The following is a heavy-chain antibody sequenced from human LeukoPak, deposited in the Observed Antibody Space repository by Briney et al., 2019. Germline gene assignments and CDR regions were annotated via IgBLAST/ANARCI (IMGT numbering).Heavy chain of an antibody. J-gene: IGHJ6*02. CDR1: GFTFSSYA. CDR3: AKVPYSDYGSGRPPFMDV. V-gene: IGHV3-23*01. Sequence: QPGGSLRLSCAASGFTFSSYAMSWVRQAPGKGLEWVSTISDSGGSTYYADSVKGRFTISRDNSKNTLCLQMDSLRADDTAVFYCAKVPYSDYGSGRPPFMDVWGQGTTVAVSS. D-gene: IGHD3-10*01. CDR2: ISDSGGST.